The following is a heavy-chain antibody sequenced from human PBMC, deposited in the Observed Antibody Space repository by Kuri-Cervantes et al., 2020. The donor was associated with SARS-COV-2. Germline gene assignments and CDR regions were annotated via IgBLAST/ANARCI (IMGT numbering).Heavy chain of an antibody. CDR1: GFRFSSYA. CDR3: ATDRVRVVTHNFDY. J-gene: IGHJ4*02. D-gene: IGHD3-10*01. V-gene: IGHV3-30-3*01. Sequence: GGSLRLSCAASGFRFSSYAMHWVRQAPGKGLEWVAVIAYDGSNKYYGNSVKGRFTISRDNSKNTLYLQMNSLRAEDTAVYYCATDRVRVVTHNFDYWGQGTLVTVSS. CDR2: IAYDGSNK.